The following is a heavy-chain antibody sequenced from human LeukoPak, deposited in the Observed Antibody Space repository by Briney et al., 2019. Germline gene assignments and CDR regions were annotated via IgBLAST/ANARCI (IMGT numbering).Heavy chain of an antibody. CDR1: GYTFTSYD. Sequence: ASVKVSCKASGYTFTSYDINWVRQATGPGLEWMGWMNPNSGNTGYAQKFQGRVTITRNTSISTAYMALSSLRSEDTAVDYCTIWRTSGSYMSPPEENWFDPWGQGTLVTVSS. J-gene: IGHJ5*02. V-gene: IGHV1-8*03. D-gene: IGHD3-10*01. CDR2: MNPNSGNT. CDR3: TIWRTSGSYMSPPEENWFDP.